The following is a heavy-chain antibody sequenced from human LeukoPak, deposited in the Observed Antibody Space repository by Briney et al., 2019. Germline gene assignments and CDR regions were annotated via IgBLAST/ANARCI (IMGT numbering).Heavy chain of an antibody. CDR3: VSFYETY. Sequence: GGSQRLSCAASGNYWMHWARQAPGKGLVWVSHINSDGSWTSYADSVKGRFTISKDNAKNTVYLQMNSLRAEDTAVYYCVSFYETYWGRGTLVTVSS. CDR1: GNYW. J-gene: IGHJ4*02. V-gene: IGHV3-74*01. CDR2: INSDGSWT. D-gene: IGHD2/OR15-2a*01.